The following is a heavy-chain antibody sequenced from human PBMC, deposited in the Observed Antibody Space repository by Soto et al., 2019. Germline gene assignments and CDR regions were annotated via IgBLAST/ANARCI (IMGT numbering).Heavy chain of an antibody. CDR3: TRRLSVVGTSSFDS. CDR1: GFTISSYW. D-gene: IGHD2-15*01. CDR2: INTDGSST. V-gene: IGHV3-74*01. J-gene: IGHJ4*02. Sequence: EVQLVESGGGLVQPGGSLRLSCAASGFTISSYWMHWVRQAPGKGLVWVSRINTDGSSTSYADSVKGRFTTSRDNAKNTLYLQMNSLRAEDTAVYYCTRRLSVVGTSSFDSWGQGTLVTVSS.